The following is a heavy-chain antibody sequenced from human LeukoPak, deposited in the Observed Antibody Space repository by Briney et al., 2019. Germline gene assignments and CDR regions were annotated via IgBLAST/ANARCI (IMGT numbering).Heavy chain of an antibody. CDR3: AKDQARTDAFDI. J-gene: IGHJ3*02. Sequence: PGGSLRLSCAASGFTFSSYGMHWVRQAPGKGLEWVAVISYDGSNKYYADSVKGRFTISRDNSKNTLYLQMNSLRAEDTAVYYCAKDQARTDAFDIWGQGTMVTVSS. CDR2: ISYDGSNK. V-gene: IGHV3-30*18. D-gene: IGHD2-2*01. CDR1: GFTFSSYG.